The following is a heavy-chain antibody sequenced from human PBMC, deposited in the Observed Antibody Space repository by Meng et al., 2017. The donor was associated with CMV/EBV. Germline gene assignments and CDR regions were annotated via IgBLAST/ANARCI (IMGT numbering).Heavy chain of an antibody. J-gene: IGHJ3*02. CDR1: GFSLSTSGVG. CDR2: IYWNDDK. Sequence: SGPTLVKPTQTLTLTCTFSGFSLSTSGVGVGWIRQPPGKALEWLALIYWNDDKRYSPSLKSRLTITKDTSKNQVVLTMTNMDPVDTATYYCAHRRLGYCSSTSCAGGAFDIWGQGTMGT. V-gene: IGHV2-5*01. CDR3: AHRRLGYCSSTSCAGGAFDI. D-gene: IGHD2-2*01.